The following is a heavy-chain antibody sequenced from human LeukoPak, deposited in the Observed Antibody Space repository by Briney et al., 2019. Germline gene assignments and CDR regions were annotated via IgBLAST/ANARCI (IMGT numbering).Heavy chain of an antibody. J-gene: IGHJ3*02. Sequence: PSETLSLTCTVSGGSINNYYWSWIRQPAGKGLEWIGRIYTRGSTNYNPSLKSRVTMSVDTSKNQFSLKLSSVTAADTAVYYCARGVDCSSTSCYLSFDIWGQGTMVTVSS. D-gene: IGHD2-2*01. CDR3: ARGVDCSSTSCYLSFDI. CDR1: GGSINNYY. V-gene: IGHV4-4*07. CDR2: IYTRGST.